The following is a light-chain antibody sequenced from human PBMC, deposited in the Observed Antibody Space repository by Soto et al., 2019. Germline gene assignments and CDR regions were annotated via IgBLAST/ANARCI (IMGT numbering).Light chain of an antibody. CDR2: PAS. J-gene: IGKJ5*01. V-gene: IGKV3-15*01. Sequence: EMLMTQSPATLSVSPGERATLSCRASQNIGSNLAWYQQKPGQAPSLLIYPASTRAPGVPARFSGSGSGTEFTLAISSLQSEDFGVYYCQRQNGWPITFGQGTRLEIK. CDR3: QRQNGWPIT. CDR1: QNIGSN.